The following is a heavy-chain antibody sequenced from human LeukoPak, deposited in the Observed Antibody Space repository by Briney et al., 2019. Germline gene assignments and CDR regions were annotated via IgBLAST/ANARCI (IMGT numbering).Heavy chain of an antibody. J-gene: IGHJ5*02. Sequence: GGSLRLSCAASGFTFSSHSMNWVRQAPGKALEWVSSISSSSSYIYYADSVKGRFTISRDNAKNSLYLQMNSLRAEDTAVYYCARDGVQLEGPGPGRFDPWGQGTLVTVSS. CDR2: ISSSSSYI. D-gene: IGHD1-1*01. V-gene: IGHV3-21*01. CDR1: GFTFSSHS. CDR3: ARDGVQLEGPGPGRFDP.